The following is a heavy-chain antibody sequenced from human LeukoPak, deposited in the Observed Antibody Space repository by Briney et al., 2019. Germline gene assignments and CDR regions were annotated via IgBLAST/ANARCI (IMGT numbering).Heavy chain of an antibody. Sequence: SETLSLTYIVSGRPICTTTDYCDWIRQPPGKGLEYIGSIYYSGRTCYTPSLKSRVTISIDTSKNQFSLKLISVTAADTAVYFCARHCSDSNCYRLDAFDIWGQGTLVTASS. CDR2: IYYSGRT. V-gene: IGHV4-39*01. J-gene: IGHJ3*02. D-gene: IGHD2-15*01. CDR1: GRPICTTTDY. CDR3: ARHCSDSNCYRLDAFDI.